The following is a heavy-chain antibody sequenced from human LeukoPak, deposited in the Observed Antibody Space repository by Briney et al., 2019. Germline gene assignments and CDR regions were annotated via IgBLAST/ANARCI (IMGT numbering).Heavy chain of an antibody. Sequence: PGGSLRLSCAASGFTFSSYAMSWVRQAPGKGLEWVSGISGSADSTYYADSVKGRFTISRDNSKNTLYLQMNSLGAEDTAVYYCAKETSDWLGFDYWGQGTLVTVSS. J-gene: IGHJ4*02. CDR1: GFTFSSYA. CDR2: ISGSADST. D-gene: IGHD3-9*01. CDR3: AKETSDWLGFDY. V-gene: IGHV3-23*01.